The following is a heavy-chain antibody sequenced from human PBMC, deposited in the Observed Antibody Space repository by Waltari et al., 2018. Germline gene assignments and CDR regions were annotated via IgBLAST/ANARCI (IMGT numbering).Heavy chain of an antibody. Sequence: QVQLQESGPGLVKPSQTLSLTCAVSGGAISSGSFFWNWIRQPAGKGLEGIGRMYSSGGIHYNPFLKSRVTISRDTSKNQVSLKVNSVTAADTAIYYCARDRGEWNDGAAFDIWGQGTIVTVSS. D-gene: IGHD1-1*01. J-gene: IGHJ3*02. CDR2: MYSSGGI. V-gene: IGHV4-61*02. CDR1: GGAISSGSFF. CDR3: ARDRGEWNDGAAFDI.